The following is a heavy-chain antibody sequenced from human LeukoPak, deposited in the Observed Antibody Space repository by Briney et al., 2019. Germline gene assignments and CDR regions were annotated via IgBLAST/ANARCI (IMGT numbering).Heavy chain of an antibody. CDR1: GFTFSSYA. D-gene: IGHD3-10*01. V-gene: IGHV3-23*01. CDR2: ISASGRNT. Sequence: GGSLRLSCAASGFTFSSYAMSWVRQAPGKGLEWVSVISASGRNTYYADSVKGRFNISRDNSKNTLYLQVNSLRAEDTAVYYCANPITLVRGVIIGDYWGQGTLVAVSS. CDR3: ANPITLVRGVIIGDY. J-gene: IGHJ4*02.